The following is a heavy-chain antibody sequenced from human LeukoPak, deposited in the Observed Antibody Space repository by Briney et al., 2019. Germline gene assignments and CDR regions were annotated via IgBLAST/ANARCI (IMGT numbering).Heavy chain of an antibody. V-gene: IGHV3-11*04. CDR1: GFTFSGYY. CDR3: TRHHTDGYNFWY. CDR2: ISSSGRTI. Sequence: GGSLRLSYAASGFTFSGYYMSWVRQAPGKGLEWLSYISSSGRTIYYADSVKGRFTVSRDNAQNSLYLQMYSLRAEDTAVYYCTRHHTDGYNFWYWGPGALVTVSS. D-gene: IGHD5-24*01. J-gene: IGHJ4*02.